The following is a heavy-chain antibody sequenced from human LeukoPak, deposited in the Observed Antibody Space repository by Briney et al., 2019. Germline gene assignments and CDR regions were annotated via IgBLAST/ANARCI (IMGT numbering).Heavy chain of an antibody. V-gene: IGHV3-21*04. CDR3: AGSNPTAANIDY. Sequence: GGSLRLSCAASGFTFSSYSMNWVRQAPGKGLEWVSSISSSSSYIYYADSVKGRFTIPRDNAKNSLYLQMNSLRAEDTAVYYCAGSNPTAANIDYWGQGTLVTVSS. D-gene: IGHD6-13*01. CDR1: GFTFSSYS. J-gene: IGHJ4*02. CDR2: ISSSSSYI.